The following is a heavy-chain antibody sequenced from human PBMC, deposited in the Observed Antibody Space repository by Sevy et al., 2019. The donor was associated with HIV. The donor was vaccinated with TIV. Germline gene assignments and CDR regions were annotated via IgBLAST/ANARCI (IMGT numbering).Heavy chain of an antibody. J-gene: IGHJ4*02. V-gene: IGHV3-7*01. CDR2: IKQDGSVT. CDR1: GFSLNTYW. CDR3: GRAVAADGSF. D-gene: IGHD6-13*01. Sequence: GGSLRLSCASSGFSLNTYWMSWVRQAPGKGLEWVANIKQDGSVTYYVDSVKGRFTISRDNARTLLFLQMNSLRAEDTVRYYWGRAVAADGSFWGQGTLVTVSS.